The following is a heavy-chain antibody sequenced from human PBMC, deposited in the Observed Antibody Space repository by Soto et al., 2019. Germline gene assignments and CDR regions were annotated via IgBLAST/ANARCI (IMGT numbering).Heavy chain of an antibody. J-gene: IGHJ6*02. Sequence: PSEPLSLPGSVSGDSISSKSYQWDWIRQPPGKGLEWIGSIYYGEPTYYNPSLKSRVTISGDTSKNQFSLQLNSVTPEDTAVYYCARGRGQQLQRRYGMDVWGQGTTVTVSS. CDR2: IYYGEPT. V-gene: IGHV4-39*01. CDR1: GDSISSKSYQ. D-gene: IGHD6-13*01. CDR3: ARGRGQQLQRRYGMDV.